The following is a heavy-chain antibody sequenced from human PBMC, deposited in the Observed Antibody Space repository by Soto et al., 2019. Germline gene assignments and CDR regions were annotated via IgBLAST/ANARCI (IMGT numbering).Heavy chain of an antibody. D-gene: IGHD2-2*01. CDR1: RDTFDSYA. CDR2: IIPILGPT. Sequence: SVKVSCKASRDTFDSYAITWVRQAPGQGLEWMGGIIPILGPTQYAQMFRGRVTMTADESTSTIYMELRSLTSEDRAVYFCAAGCKNVYLDWGQGTQVTVSS. V-gene: IGHV1-69*13. CDR3: AAGCKNVYLD. J-gene: IGHJ4*02.